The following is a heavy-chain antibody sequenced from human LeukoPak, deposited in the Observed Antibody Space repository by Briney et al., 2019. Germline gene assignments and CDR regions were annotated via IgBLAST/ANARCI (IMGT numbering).Heavy chain of an antibody. CDR1: GFTFSSYS. CDR3: AKRAPYMVATDY. Sequence: GGSLRLSCAASGFTFSSYSMNWVRQAPGKGLGWVSSISSSSSYIYYADSVKGRFTISRDNSKNMLYLQMNSLRAEDTAVYYCAKRAPYMVATDYWGQGTLVTVSS. J-gene: IGHJ4*02. V-gene: IGHV3-21*04. D-gene: IGHD5-12*01. CDR2: ISSSSSYI.